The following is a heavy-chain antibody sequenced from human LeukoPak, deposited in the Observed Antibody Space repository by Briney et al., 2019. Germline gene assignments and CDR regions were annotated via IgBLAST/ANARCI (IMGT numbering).Heavy chain of an antibody. J-gene: IGHJ4*02. D-gene: IGHD5-18*01. V-gene: IGHV3-11*01. CDR1: GFPFSDYY. CDR3: ASYKQLWYFDY. Sequence: GGSLRLSCAASGFPFSDYYMSWIRQAPGKGLEWVSYISSSGSTIYYADSVKGRFTISRDNAKNSLYLQINSLRAEDTAVYYCASYKQLWYFDYWGQGTLVTVSS. CDR2: ISSSGSTI.